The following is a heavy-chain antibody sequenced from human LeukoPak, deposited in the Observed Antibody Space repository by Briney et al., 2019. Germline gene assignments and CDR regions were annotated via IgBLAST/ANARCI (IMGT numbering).Heavy chain of an antibody. J-gene: IGHJ4*02. CDR2: IKQDGSEK. CDR3: ASYKWLFESVDY. V-gene: IGHV3-7*01. Sequence: GGSLRLSCAASGFTFSSYWMSWVRQAPGKGLEWVANIKQDGSEKYYVDSVKGRFTISRDNAKNSLYLQTNSLRAEDTAVYYCASYKWLFESVDYWGQGTLVTVSS. CDR1: GFTFSSYW. D-gene: IGHD3-22*01.